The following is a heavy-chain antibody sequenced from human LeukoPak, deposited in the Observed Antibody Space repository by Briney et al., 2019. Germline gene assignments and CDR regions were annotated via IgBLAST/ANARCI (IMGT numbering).Heavy chain of an antibody. Sequence: GESLKISCKGSGYSFTSYWIGWMRQMPGKGLEWMGIIYPGDSDTRYSPSFQGQVTISADKSISTAYLQWSSLKASDTAMYYCARHSGYSGSYFYYYYGMDVWGQGTTVTVSS. CDR3: ARHSGYSGSYFYYYYGMDV. CDR2: IYPGDSDT. D-gene: IGHD1-26*01. CDR1: GYSFTSYW. V-gene: IGHV5-51*01. J-gene: IGHJ6*02.